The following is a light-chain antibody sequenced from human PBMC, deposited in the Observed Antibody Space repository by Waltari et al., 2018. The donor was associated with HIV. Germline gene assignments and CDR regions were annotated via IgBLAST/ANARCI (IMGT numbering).Light chain of an antibody. J-gene: IGLJ3*02. Sequence: YELTQPPSVSVPPGQTARIICSGDALPKQFVYWYQQQPGQAPIMVIYKDDERPSGIPERFSGSSSGTTATLTISGVQAEDEADYHCQSTDNSGTYVVFGGGTKLTVV. CDR1: ALPKQF. V-gene: IGLV3-25*03. CDR3: QSTDNSGTYVV. CDR2: KDD.